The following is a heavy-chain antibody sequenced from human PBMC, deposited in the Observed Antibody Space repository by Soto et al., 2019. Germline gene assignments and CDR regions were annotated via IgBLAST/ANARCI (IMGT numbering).Heavy chain of an antibody. CDR3: SRVDPGETSPFDH. CDR2: ISGYNGKT. Sequence: ASVKVSCKTSGYTFSSYGIGWVRQAPGQGPEWMGWISGYNGKTLYAQSFQGRVTMTRDTSTSTVYMEVSSLRSEDTAVYYCSRVDPGETSPFDHWGQGTLVTVSS. CDR1: GYTFSSYG. V-gene: IGHV1-18*01. D-gene: IGHD3-10*01. J-gene: IGHJ4*02.